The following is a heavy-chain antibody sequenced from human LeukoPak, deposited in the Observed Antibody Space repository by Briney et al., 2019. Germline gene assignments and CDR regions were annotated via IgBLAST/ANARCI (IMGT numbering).Heavy chain of an antibody. CDR3: IRGSTS. Sequence: PGGSLRLSCTASGLIFTDYFINWVRQTPGKGLVWVGFITTSAHGGTTKFAASVQGRFTISRHDSKSIAYLQMNSLKSEDTAVYYCIRGSTSWGQGTLVTVSS. D-gene: IGHD2-2*01. CDR2: ITTSAHGGTT. J-gene: IGHJ4*02. V-gene: IGHV3-49*04. CDR1: GLIFTDYF.